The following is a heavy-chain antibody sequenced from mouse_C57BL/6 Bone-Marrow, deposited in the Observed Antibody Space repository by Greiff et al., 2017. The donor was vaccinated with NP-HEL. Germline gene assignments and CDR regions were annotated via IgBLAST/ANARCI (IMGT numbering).Heavy chain of an antibody. CDR2: INPSTGGT. D-gene: IGHD1-1*01. CDR3: ARGIITTVVATDWDAMDY. CDR1: GYSFTGYY. V-gene: IGHV1-42*01. Sequence: EVQLQQSGPELVKPGASVKISCKASGYSFTGYYMNWVKQSPEKSLEWIGEINPSTGGTTYNQKFKATATLNVDKSSSTAYMQLKSLTSEDSAVYYCARGIITTVVATDWDAMDYWGQGTSVTVSS. J-gene: IGHJ4*01.